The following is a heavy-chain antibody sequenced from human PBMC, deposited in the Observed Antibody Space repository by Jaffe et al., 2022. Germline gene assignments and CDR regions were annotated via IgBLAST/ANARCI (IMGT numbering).Heavy chain of an antibody. V-gene: IGHV3-74*01. CDR2: INSDGSRS. J-gene: IGHJ4*02. Sequence: EVQLVESGGGLVQPGGSLRLSCAASGFTFSNFWMHWVRQAPGKGLVWVSRINSDGSRSTYADSVKGRFTTSRDNAKNTLYLQMNSLRAEDTAVYYCVRDPFPYYFDYWGQGTLVTVSS. CDR3: VRDPFPYYFDY. CDR1: GFTFSNFW.